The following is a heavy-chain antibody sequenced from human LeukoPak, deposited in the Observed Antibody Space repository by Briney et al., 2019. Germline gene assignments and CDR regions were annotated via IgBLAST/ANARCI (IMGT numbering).Heavy chain of an antibody. D-gene: IGHD4-17*01. CDR3: ARGPTVTTFYYYYGMDV. J-gene: IGHJ6*04. V-gene: IGHV3-33*01. CDR2: IWYDGSNK. CDR1: GFTFSSYG. Sequence: PGGSLRLSCAASGFTFSSYGMHWVRQAPGKGLEWVAVIWYDGSNKYYADSVKGRFTISRDNSKSTLYLQMNSLRAEDTAVYYCARGPTVTTFYYYYGMDVWGKGTTVTVSS.